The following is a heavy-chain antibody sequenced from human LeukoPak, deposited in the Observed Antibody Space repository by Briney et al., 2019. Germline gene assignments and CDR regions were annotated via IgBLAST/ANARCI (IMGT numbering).Heavy chain of an antibody. CDR1: GASLTTHY. J-gene: IGHJ4*02. CDR2: VSKTGNT. CDR3: ARRGAPSKFYYFDS. Sequence: SETLSLTCTVSGASLTTHYWAWIRQPPGKGLEWIGFVSKTGNTNYNASLKSRVTISADTSENTFSLKLSSLTAADTAVYFCARRGAPSKFYYFDSWGQGTLVTVSS. V-gene: IGHV4-59*08. D-gene: IGHD1-26*01.